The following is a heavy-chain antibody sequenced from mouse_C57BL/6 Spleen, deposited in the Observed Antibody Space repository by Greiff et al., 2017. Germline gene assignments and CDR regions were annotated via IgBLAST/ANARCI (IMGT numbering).Heavy chain of an antibody. CDR2: IWGDGST. V-gene: IGHV2-3*01. CDR3: GKGDGNFFFDY. Sequence: VKVVESGPGLVAPSQSLSITCTVSGFSLTSYGVSWVRQPPGKGLEWLGVIWGDGSTNYHSALISRLSISKDNSKSQVFLKLNSLQTDDTATYYCGKGDGNFFFDYWGQGTTLTVSS. J-gene: IGHJ2*01. CDR1: GFSLTSYG. D-gene: IGHD2-1*01.